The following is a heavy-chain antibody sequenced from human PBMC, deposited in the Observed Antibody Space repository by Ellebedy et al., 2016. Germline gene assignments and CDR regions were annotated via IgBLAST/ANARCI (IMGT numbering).Heavy chain of an antibody. J-gene: IGHJ5*02. CDR2: IWYDGSNK. CDR3: ARDSEGYCSGGSCINWFDP. CDR1: GFTFSSYG. Sequence: GESLKISXAASGFTFSSYGMHWVRQAPGKGLEWVAVIWYDGSNKYYADSVKGRFTISRDNSKNTLYLQMNSLRAEDTAVYYCARDSEGYCSGGSCINWFDPWGQGTLVTVSS. D-gene: IGHD2-15*01. V-gene: IGHV3-33*01.